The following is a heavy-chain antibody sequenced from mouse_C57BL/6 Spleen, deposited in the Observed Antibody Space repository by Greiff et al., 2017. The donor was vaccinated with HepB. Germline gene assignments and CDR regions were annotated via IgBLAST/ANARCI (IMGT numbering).Heavy chain of an antibody. J-gene: IGHJ3*01. CDR3: ARGGYGSSFAY. Sequence: EVQLQQSGPELVKPGASVKISCKASGYTFTDYYMNWVKQSHGKSLEWIGDINPNNGGTSYNQKFKGKATLTVDKSSSTAYMDLRSLTSEDSAVYYFARGGYGSSFAYWGQVTLVTVSA. CDR1: GYTFTDYY. V-gene: IGHV1-26*01. CDR2: INPNNGGT. D-gene: IGHD1-1*01.